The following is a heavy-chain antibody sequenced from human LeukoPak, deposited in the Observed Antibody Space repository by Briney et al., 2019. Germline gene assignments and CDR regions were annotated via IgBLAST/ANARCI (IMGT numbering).Heavy chain of an antibody. Sequence: GGSLRLSCAASGFTFSSYGMHWVRQAPGKGLEWVAVIWYDGSNKYYADSVKGRFTISRDNSKNTLYLQMNSLRAEDTAVYYCAREGGRDGYNYGRFGFDYWGQGTLVTVSS. D-gene: IGHD5-24*01. CDR3: AREGGRDGYNYGRFGFDY. V-gene: IGHV3-33*01. J-gene: IGHJ4*02. CDR2: IWYDGSNK. CDR1: GFTFSSYG.